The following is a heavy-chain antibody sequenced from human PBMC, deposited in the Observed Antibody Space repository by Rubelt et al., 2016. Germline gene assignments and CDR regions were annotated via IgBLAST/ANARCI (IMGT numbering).Heavy chain of an antibody. J-gene: IGHJ4*02. CDR3: AGGITIVGVASGYFDY. D-gene: IGHD3-3*01. Sequence: QVQLQESGPGLVKPSETLSLTCTVSGGSISSYYWSWIRQPPGKGLEWIGYIYYSGSTNYNPSLKSRVTISVDTSKNQFSRKLSSVTAADTAVYYCAGGITIVGVASGYFDYWGQGTLVTVSS. V-gene: IGHV4-59*01. CDR2: IYYSGST. CDR1: GGSISSYY.